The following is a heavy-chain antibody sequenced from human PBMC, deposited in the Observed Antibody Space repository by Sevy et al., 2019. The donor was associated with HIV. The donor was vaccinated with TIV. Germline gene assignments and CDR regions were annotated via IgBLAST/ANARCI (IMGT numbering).Heavy chain of an antibody. D-gene: IGHD2-21*01. CDR1: GFTFSRFW. J-gene: IGHJ6*01. V-gene: IGHV3-7*01. Sequence: GGSLRLSCAGSGFTFSRFWMSWVRQAPGKGLQWVANIKQDGSEKYYVDSVKGRFIISRDNANKSLFLQMNSLRAEATAFYYWARNRDYSSGYGLDVWGQGPTVTVSS. CDR2: IKQDGSEK. CDR3: ARNRDYSSGYGLDV.